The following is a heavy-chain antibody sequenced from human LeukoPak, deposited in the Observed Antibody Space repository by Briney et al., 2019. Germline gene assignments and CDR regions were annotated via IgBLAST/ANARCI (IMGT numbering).Heavy chain of an antibody. V-gene: IGHV4-59*01. Sequence: KSSETLSLTCTVPGASISSYYWSWIRQPPGKRLEWIAYIYYTGSTNYNPSLKSRVTISMDTSKNQFSLRVSSVTAADTAIYYCARQSPLAAAGTFDYWGQGTLVTVSS. J-gene: IGHJ4*02. CDR3: ARQSPLAAAGTFDY. D-gene: IGHD6-13*01. CDR2: IYYTGST. CDR1: GASISSYY.